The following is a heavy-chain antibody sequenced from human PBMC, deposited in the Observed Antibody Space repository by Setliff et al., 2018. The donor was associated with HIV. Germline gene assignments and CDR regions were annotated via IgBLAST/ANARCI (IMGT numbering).Heavy chain of an antibody. V-gene: IGHV1-2*02. CDR3: ARQLSNSLEA. J-gene: IGHJ5*02. Sequence: ASVKVSCKASGYTFTDYFMHWVRQAPGQGLEWMGWISPNKGDTNFPQRFQGRVTMTRDTSINTAYMELSSLRSDDTAVYYCARQLSNSLEAWGQGTLVTVS. CDR2: ISPNKGDT. D-gene: IGHD7-27*01. CDR1: GYTFTDYF.